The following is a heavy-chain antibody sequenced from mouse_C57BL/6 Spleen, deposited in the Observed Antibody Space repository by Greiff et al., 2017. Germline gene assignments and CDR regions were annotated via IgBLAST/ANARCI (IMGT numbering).Heavy chain of an antibody. CDR1: GYTFTSYW. CDR2: INPSNGGT. CDR3: ARGEETEPFYAMDY. D-gene: IGHD4-1*01. J-gene: IGHJ4*01. Sequence: QVQLQQPGTELVKPGASVKLSCKASGYTFTSYWMHWVKQRPGQGLEWIGNINPSNGGTNYNEKFKSKATLTAAKSSSTAYMQLSSLTSEDSAVYYCARGEETEPFYAMDYWGQGTSVTVSA. V-gene: IGHV1-53*01.